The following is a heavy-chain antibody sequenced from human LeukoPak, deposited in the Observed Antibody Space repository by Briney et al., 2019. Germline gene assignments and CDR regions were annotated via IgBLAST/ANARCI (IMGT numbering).Heavy chain of an antibody. V-gene: IGHV1-2*02. Sequence: ASVKVSCKASGYTFTGYYMHWVRQAPGQGLEWMGWINPNSGGTNYAQKFQGRVTMTRDTSISTAYMELSRLRSDDTAVYYCARLTIGDYGDRESGFDYWGQGTLVTVSS. CDR1: GYTFTGYY. CDR3: ARLTIGDYGDRESGFDY. D-gene: IGHD4-17*01. CDR2: INPNSGGT. J-gene: IGHJ4*02.